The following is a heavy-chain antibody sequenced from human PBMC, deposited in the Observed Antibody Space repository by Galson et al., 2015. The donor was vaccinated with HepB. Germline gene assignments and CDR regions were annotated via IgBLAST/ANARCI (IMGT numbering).Heavy chain of an antibody. J-gene: IGHJ6*03. CDR2: INHSGST. V-gene: IGHV4-34*01. Sequence: LSLTCAVYGGSFSGYYWSWIRQPPGKGLEWIGEINHSGSTNYNPSLKSRVTISVDTSKNQFSLKLSPVTAADTAVYYCATTSVLRFLEWLPNYYYYMDVWGKGTTVTVSS. D-gene: IGHD3-3*01. CDR3: ATTSVLRFLEWLPNYYYYMDV. CDR1: GGSFSGYY.